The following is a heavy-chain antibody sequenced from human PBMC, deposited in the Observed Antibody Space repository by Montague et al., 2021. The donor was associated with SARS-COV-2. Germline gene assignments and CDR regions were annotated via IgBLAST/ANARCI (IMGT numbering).Heavy chain of an antibody. CDR1: GFPFSSYS. CDR3: ARDRWDRNGMDV. V-gene: IGHV3-48*02. D-gene: IGHD5-24*01. CDR2: ISSSSSTI. Sequence: SLSLSFSASGFPFSSYSMNWVRQTPGKGLEWVSYISSSSSTIYYADSVKGRFTISRDNAKNSLYLQMNSLRDEDTAVYYCARDRWDRNGMDVWGQGTTVTVSS. J-gene: IGHJ6*02.